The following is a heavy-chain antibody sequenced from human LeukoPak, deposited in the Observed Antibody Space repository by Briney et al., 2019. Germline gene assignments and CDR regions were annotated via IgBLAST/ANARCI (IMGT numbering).Heavy chain of an antibody. J-gene: IGHJ2*01. Sequence: GGSLRLSCAASGFTFSSYWMSWVRQAPGKGLEWVADIKQDGSEKYSVDSVKGRFTISRANAKNSLYLQMNRLRAEDTAVYYCARGYSGSNWYFDLWGRGALVTVSS. CDR2: IKQDGSEK. CDR3: ARGYSGSNWYFDL. V-gene: IGHV3-7*04. CDR1: GFTFSSYW. D-gene: IGHD1-26*01.